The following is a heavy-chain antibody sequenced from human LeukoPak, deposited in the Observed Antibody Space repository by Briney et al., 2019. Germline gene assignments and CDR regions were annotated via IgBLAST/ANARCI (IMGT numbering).Heavy chain of an antibody. CDR1: GFTVSSNY. J-gene: IGHJ6*03. CDR3: AKGAKRLGYCSGGTCYSNYDYYYRDV. CDR2: IYSGGST. V-gene: IGHV3-53*05. Sequence: GGSLRLSCAASGFTVSSNYMSWVRQAPGKGLEWVSIIYSGGSTFYADSVKGRFTISRDNSKNTLYLQMNSLRAEDTAVYYCAKGAKRLGYCSGGTCYSNYDYYYRDVWGKGTTVTISS. D-gene: IGHD2-15*01.